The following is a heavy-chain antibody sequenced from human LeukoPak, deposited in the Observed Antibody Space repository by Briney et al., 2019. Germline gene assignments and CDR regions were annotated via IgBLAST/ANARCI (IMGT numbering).Heavy chain of an antibody. CDR2: IRYDGSNK. V-gene: IGHV3-30*02. CDR3: ARDKGTTMTSYAFDL. CDR1: GFTFSSYG. Sequence: GGSLRLSCAASGFTFSSYGMHWVRQAPGKGLEWVAFIRYDGSNKYYADSVKGRFTISRDNSKNTLYLQMNSLRAEDTAVYFCARDKGTTMTSYAFDLWGQGTMITVSS. J-gene: IGHJ3*01. D-gene: IGHD4-17*01.